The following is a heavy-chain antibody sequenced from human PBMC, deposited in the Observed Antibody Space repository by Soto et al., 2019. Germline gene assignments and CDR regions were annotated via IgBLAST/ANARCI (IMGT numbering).Heavy chain of an antibody. CDR1: GFSLSTSGVG. D-gene: IGHD5-12*01. CDR3: AHRQKEVAYLKNAFDI. J-gene: IGHJ3*02. V-gene: IGHV2-5*02. Sequence: QITLKESGPTLVKPTQTLTLTCTFSGFSLSTSGVGVGWIRQPPGKALEWLALIYWDDDKRYSPSLKSRLTITKDTSKNQVVLTMTNMDPVDTATYYCAHRQKEVAYLKNAFDIWGQGTMVTVSS. CDR2: IYWDDDK.